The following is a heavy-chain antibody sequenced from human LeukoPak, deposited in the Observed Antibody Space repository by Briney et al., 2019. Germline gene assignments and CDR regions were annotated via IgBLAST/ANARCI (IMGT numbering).Heavy chain of an antibody. V-gene: IGHV1-46*01. CDR1: GYTFTSYY. D-gene: IGHD2-2*01. J-gene: IGHJ4*02. CDR2: INPNGGST. Sequence: ASVRVSCKASGYTFTSYYMHWVRQAPGQGLEWMGIINPNGGSTSYAQKFQGRVTMTRDKSTSTVYMDLSSLRSEDTAVYYCAREGGLYCSSTSCYYYWGQGTLVTVSS. CDR3: AREGGLYCSSTSCYYY.